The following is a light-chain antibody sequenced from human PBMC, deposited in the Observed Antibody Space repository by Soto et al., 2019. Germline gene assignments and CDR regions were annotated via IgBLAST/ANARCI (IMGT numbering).Light chain of an antibody. CDR3: QQYGSSGT. J-gene: IGKJ1*01. CDR2: EAS. CDR1: QSVNSNY. V-gene: IGKV3-20*01. Sequence: LLTQSPGTLSLSPGERATLSCRASQSVNSNYLAWYQQKPGQAPRLLIYEASSRATGIPDRLSGSGSGTDFTLTIRRLEPEDFAVYYCQQYGSSGTFGQGTKVDIK.